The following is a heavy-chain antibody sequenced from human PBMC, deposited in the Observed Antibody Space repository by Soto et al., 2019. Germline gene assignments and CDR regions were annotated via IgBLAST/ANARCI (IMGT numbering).Heavy chain of an antibody. J-gene: IGHJ4*02. CDR2: IKSDVSST. CDR3: ARGREAAYYDSSGYSDY. CDR1: GFSFGSYW. V-gene: IGHV3-74*01. D-gene: IGHD3-22*01. Sequence: CAASGFSFGSYWMHWVRQAPGKGLVWVSRIKSDVSSTTYVDSVKGRFTISRDNAKNTLYLQMNSLRAEDTAVYYCARGREAAYYDSSGYSDYWGQGTLVTVSS.